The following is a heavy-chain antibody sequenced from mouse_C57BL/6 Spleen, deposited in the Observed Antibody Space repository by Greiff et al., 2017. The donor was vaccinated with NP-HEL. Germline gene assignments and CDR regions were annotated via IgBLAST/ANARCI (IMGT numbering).Heavy chain of an antibody. CDR2: IYPRDGST. CDR3: ARHYYGSDWYFDV. Sequence: VQLQQSGPELVKPGASVKLSCKASGYTFTSYDINWVKQRPGQGLEWIGWIYPRDGSTKYNEKFKGKATLTVDTSSSTAYMELHSLTSEDSAVYFCARHYYGSDWYFDVWGTGTTVTVSS. CDR1: GYTFTSYD. V-gene: IGHV1-85*01. J-gene: IGHJ1*03. D-gene: IGHD1-1*01.